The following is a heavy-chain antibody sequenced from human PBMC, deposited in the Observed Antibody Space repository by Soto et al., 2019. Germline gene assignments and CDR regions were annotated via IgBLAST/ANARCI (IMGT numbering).Heavy chain of an antibody. Sequence: SEPLSLTCTVFGGTLSSYYWSWIRPPPGRGLEWIGYVYNSGSTNYNPSLKSRVTISEDTSKSQFSLKVNSMTAADTAVYYCARYRREAVAGYTLDNWGQGILVTGFS. CDR3: ARYRREAVAGYTLDN. D-gene: IGHD6-13*01. V-gene: IGHV4-59*01. CDR2: VYNSGST. J-gene: IGHJ4*02. CDR1: GGTLSSYY.